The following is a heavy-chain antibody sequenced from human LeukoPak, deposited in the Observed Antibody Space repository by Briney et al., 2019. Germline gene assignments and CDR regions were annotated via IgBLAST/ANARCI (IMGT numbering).Heavy chain of an antibody. Sequence: ASVKVSCKASGYTFTGYYIHWVRQAPGRGLEWMGWINPNSGGTNYAQEFQGRVTMTRDTSISTAYMELSRLRSDDTAVYYCAGDHFSGTFEIDYWGQGTLVTVSS. CDR1: GYTFTGYY. CDR3: AGDHFSGTFEIDY. CDR2: INPNSGGT. V-gene: IGHV1-2*02. D-gene: IGHD3-10*01. J-gene: IGHJ4*02.